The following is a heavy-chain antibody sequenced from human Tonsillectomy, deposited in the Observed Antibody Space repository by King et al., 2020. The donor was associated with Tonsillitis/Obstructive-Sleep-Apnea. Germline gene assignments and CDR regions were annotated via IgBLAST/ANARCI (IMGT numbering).Heavy chain of an antibody. V-gene: IGHV3-43*02. CDR3: AKDDNDFWCLHSYYYYMDV. Sequence: EVQLVESGGGVVQPGGSLRLSCAASGFTFDDYAMHWVRQAPGKGLEWVSLISGDGDITYYADSVKGRFTISRDNSKNSLHLQMNSLRTEDTALYYCAKDDNDFWCLHSYYYYMDVWGKGTTVTVSS. CDR1: GFTFDDYA. CDR2: ISGDGDIT. J-gene: IGHJ6*03. D-gene: IGHD3-3*01.